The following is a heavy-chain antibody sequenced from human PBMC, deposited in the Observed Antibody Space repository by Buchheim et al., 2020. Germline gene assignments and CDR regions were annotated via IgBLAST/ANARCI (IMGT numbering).Heavy chain of an antibody. CDR2: ISGSGGST. J-gene: IGHJ6*02. D-gene: IGHD3-10*02. CDR3: AKEIRMVGESQDYYYGMDV. Sequence: EVQLLESGGGLVQPGGSLRLSCAASGFTFSSYAMGWVRQAPGKGLEWVSAISGSGGSTYYADSVKGRFTISRDNSKNTLYLQMNSLRAEDTAVYYCAKEIRMVGESQDYYYGMDVWGQGTT. V-gene: IGHV3-23*01. CDR1: GFTFSSYA.